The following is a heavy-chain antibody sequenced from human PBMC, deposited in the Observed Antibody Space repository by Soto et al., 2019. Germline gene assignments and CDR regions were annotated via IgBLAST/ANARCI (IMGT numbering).Heavy chain of an antibody. Sequence: SGPTLVNPPQTLTLTCTFSGFSLSTYAVGVGWIRQPPGKALEWVALIYWNDDKRSRPSLNSRLTIAKDTSKNQVVLTMTNMDPVDTVTYYCAQCLGGGNSCYFDYWGQGALVTVSS. CDR2: IYWNDDK. J-gene: IGHJ4*02. D-gene: IGHD1-1*01. CDR3: AQCLGGGNSCYFDY. V-gene: IGHV2-5*01. CDR1: GFSLSTYAVG.